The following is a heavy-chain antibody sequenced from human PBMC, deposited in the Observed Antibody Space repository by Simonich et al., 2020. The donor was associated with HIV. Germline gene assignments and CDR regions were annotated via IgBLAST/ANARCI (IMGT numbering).Heavy chain of an antibody. J-gene: IGHJ4*02. CDR1: GFSFTSYW. CDR2: IYLGDSDT. Sequence: AEVKMPGESLKISCKGSGFSFTSYWIAWVRQMPGKGLEWMGIIYLGDSDTRYSPTFQGQVTMSADTSISTAYLQWSSLKASDTAMYYCVRRQPRTYNFDYWGQGTLVTVSS. CDR3: VRRQPRTYNFDY. V-gene: IGHV5-51*03. D-gene: IGHD2-2*01.